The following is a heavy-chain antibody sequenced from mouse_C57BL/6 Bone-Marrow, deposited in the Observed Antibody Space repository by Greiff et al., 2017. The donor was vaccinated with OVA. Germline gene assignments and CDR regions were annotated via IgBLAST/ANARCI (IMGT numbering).Heavy chain of an antibody. V-gene: IGHV5-9-1*02. J-gene: IGHJ3*01. Sequence: EVQLQESGEGLVKPGGSLKLSCAASGFTFSSYAMSWVRQTPEKRLEWVAYISSGGDYIYYADTVKGRFTISRDNARNTLYLQMSSLKSEDTAMYYCTRDPYYSNYGWFAYWGQGTLVTVSA. CDR2: ISSGGDYI. CDR3: TRDPYYSNYGWFAY. CDR1: GFTFSSYA. D-gene: IGHD2-5*01.